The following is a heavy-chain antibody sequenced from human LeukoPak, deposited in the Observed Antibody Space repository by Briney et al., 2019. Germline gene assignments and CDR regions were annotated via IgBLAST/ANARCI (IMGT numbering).Heavy chain of an antibody. V-gene: IGHV3-7*01. CDR2: IKQDGSEK. Sequence: GGSLRLSCAASGFTFSDYWMSWVRQAPGKGLEWVANIKQDGSEKYYVDSVKGRFTISRDNAKNSLYLQMNSLRAEDTAVYYCARDVKSGYDSSGLDYWGQGTLVTVSS. J-gene: IGHJ4*02. D-gene: IGHD3-22*01. CDR3: ARDVKSGYDSSGLDY. CDR1: GFTFSDYW.